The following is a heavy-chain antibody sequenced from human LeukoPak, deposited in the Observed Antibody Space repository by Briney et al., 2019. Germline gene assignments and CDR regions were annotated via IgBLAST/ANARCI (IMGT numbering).Heavy chain of an antibody. V-gene: IGHV4-34*01. J-gene: IGHJ4*02. D-gene: IGHD3-22*01. CDR3: ARDGFYYDSGFDY. Sequence: SETLSLTCAVFGGSFDGYYWSWIRQPPGKGLEWIGEITYDGSTNYNPSLKSRVTISVDTSKIQFTLDLSSVTAADTAVYYCARDGFYYDSGFDYWGQGTLVTVSS. CDR1: GGSFDGYY. CDR2: ITYDGST.